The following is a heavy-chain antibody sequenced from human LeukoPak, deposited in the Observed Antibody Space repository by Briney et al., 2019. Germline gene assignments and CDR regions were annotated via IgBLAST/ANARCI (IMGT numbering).Heavy chain of an antibody. V-gene: IGHV3-33*01. D-gene: IGHD6-13*01. CDR3: ASRIAAAANDAFDI. CDR2: IWYDGSNK. Sequence: PGGSLRLSCAASGFTFSSYGMHWVRQAPGKGLEWVAVIWYDGSNKYYADSVKGRFTISRGNSKNTLYLQMNSLRAEDTAVYYCASRIAAAANDAFDIWGQGTMVTVSS. CDR1: GFTFSSYG. J-gene: IGHJ3*02.